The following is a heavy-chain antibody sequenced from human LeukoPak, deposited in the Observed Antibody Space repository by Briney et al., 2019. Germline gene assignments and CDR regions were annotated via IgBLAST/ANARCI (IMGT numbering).Heavy chain of an antibody. J-gene: IGHJ3*02. V-gene: IGHV3-30*04. CDR3: AGGRPDDSSVYWRMSRAFDI. Sequence: SGGSLRLSCAASGFTFSSYAMHWVRQAPGKGLEWVAVISYDGSNKYYADSVKGRFTISRDNSKNTLYLQMNSLRAEDTAVYYCAGGRPDDSSVYWRMSRAFDIWGQGTMVTVSS. CDR2: ISYDGSNK. CDR1: GFTFSSYA. D-gene: IGHD3-22*01.